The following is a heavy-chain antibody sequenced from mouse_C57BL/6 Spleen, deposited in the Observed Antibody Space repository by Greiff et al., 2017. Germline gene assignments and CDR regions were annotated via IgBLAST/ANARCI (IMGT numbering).Heavy chain of an antibody. V-gene: IGHV1-19*01. CDR3: ARSGAWDAAWFAY. D-gene: IGHD4-1*01. J-gene: IGHJ3*01. Sequence: EVQLQQSGPVLVKPGASVKMSCKASGYTFTDYYMNWVKQSHGKSLEWIGVINPYNGGTSYNQKFKGKATLTVDKSSSTAYMELNSLTSEDSAVYYCARSGAWDAAWFAYWGQGTLVTVSA. CDR1: GYTFTDYY. CDR2: INPYNGGT.